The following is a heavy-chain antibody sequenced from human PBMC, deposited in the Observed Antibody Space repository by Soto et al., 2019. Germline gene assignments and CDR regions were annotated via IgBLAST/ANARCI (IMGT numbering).Heavy chain of an antibody. CDR2: IKQEGSEK. V-gene: IGHV3-7*05. CDR3: AGLYGMDV. Sequence: PGGSLRLSCAASGFTVSSYYMSWVRQAPGKGLEWVANIKQEGSEKYYVDSVRGRFTVSRDNAKNSLYLQMNSLRAEDTAVYYCAGLYGMDVWGQGTTVTVSS. CDR1: GFTVSSYY. J-gene: IGHJ6*02.